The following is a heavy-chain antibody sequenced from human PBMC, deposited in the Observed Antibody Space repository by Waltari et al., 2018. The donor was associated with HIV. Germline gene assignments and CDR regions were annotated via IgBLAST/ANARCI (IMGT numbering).Heavy chain of an antibody. CDR2: YSSSSKYI. CDR3: AREGKDY. Sequence: EVRLVESGGGLVKPGGYLRLSRAASGFTFSSYSMNWVRQAPGKGLDGVASYSSSSKYIYYANSVKGRFTISRDNAKNSLYLQMNSLRAEDTAVYYCAREGKDYWCQGTLVTVSS. J-gene: IGHJ4*02. V-gene: IGHV3-21*01. CDR1: GFTFSSYS.